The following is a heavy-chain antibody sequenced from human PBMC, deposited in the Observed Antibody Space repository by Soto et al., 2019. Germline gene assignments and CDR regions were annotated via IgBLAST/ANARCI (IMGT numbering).Heavy chain of an antibody. Sequence: QVQLQESGTGLVKPSETLSLTCTVSGGSLSSYYWSWIRQPPGKGLEWIGYIYYSGSTNYNPSLKSRVTISVDTSKNLFALKLSSVTAADTAVYYCARVYSSSWYVDWFDPWGQGTLVTVSS. CDR2: IYYSGST. J-gene: IGHJ5*02. D-gene: IGHD6-13*01. CDR1: GGSLSSYY. CDR3: ARVYSSSWYVDWFDP. V-gene: IGHV4-59*01.